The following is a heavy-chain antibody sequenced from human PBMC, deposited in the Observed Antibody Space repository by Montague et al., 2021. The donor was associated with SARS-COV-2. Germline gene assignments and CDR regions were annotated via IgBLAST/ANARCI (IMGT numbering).Heavy chain of an antibody. CDR2: IDWDDDK. D-gene: IGHD3-9*01. V-gene: IGHV2-70*04. CDR3: ARSYYDILTAYYTPFDY. Sequence: PALVKPTQTLTLTRTFSGFSLSTSGMRASWIRQPPGKALEWLARIDWDDDKFYSTSLKTKLTISKDTSKNQVVLTMTNMDPVDTATYYCARSYYDILTAYYTPFDYGGQGTLVTVSS. CDR1: GFSLSTSGMR. J-gene: IGHJ4*02.